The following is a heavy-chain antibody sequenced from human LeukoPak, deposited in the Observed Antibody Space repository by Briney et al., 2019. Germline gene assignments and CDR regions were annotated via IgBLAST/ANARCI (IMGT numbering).Heavy chain of an antibody. CDR2: INPNSGGT. Sequence: ASVKVSCKASGYTFTGYYMHWVRQAPGQGLEWMGWINPNSGGTNYAQKFQGRVTMTRDTSISTAYMELSRLRSDDTAVYYCARVQVPAARSYWFDPWGQGTLVTVSS. J-gene: IGHJ5*02. D-gene: IGHD2-2*01. CDR1: GYTFTGYY. CDR3: ARVQVPAARSYWFDP. V-gene: IGHV1-2*02.